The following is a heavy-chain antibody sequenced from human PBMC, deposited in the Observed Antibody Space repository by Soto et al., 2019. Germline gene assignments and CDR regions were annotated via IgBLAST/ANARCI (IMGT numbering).Heavy chain of an antibody. Sequence: QLQLQESGPGLVKPSETLSLTCTVSGGSISSSSYYWGWIRQPPGKGLEWIGSIYYSGSTYYNPSLKSRVTISVDTSKNQFSLKLSSVTAADTAVYYCARLISGSYWGVGTFDIWGQGTMVTVSS. J-gene: IGHJ3*02. CDR2: IYYSGST. D-gene: IGHD1-26*01. CDR1: GGSISSSSYY. CDR3: ARLISGSYWGVGTFDI. V-gene: IGHV4-39*01.